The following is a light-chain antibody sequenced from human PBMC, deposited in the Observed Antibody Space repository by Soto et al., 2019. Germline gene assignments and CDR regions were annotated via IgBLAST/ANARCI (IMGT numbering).Light chain of an antibody. J-gene: IGKJ4*01. CDR3: EYYGNTII. CDR2: GTS. Sequence: EIVFTQSPCTLSLSPGERVTLSCRTSQSISNNHLAWYQQKPGQAPRLLIHGTSNRATGIPDRFSGSGSGTDFTLTFSRLEPEDFAVYYCEYYGNTIIFGGGTKVDIK. V-gene: IGKV3-20*01. CDR1: QSISNNH.